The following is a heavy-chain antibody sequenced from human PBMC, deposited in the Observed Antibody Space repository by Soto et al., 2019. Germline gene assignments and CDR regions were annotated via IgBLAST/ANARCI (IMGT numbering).Heavy chain of an antibody. CDR1: GGSISSGDYY. D-gene: IGHD3-3*01. Sequence: QVQLQESGPGLVKPSQTLSLTCTVSGGSISSGDYYWSWIRQPPGKGLEWIGYIYYSGSTYYNPSPKSRVTISVDTSKNQFSLKLRSVTAADTAVYYCARRYDFWSGYSVAYYYGMDVWGQRTTVTVSS. CDR3: ARRYDFWSGYSVAYYYGMDV. J-gene: IGHJ6*02. V-gene: IGHV4-30-4*01. CDR2: IYYSGST.